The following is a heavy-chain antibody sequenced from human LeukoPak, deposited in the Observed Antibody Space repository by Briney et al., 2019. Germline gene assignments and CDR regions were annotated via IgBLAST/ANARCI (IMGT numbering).Heavy chain of an antibody. CDR1: TFIFSTST. CDR3: TSEYNSPNRFDY. Sequence: KPGGSLRLSCAASTFIFSTSTMNWVRQAPGKGLEWVSSISSSSSYINYADSVKGRFTISRDDAKNSLYLQMNSLRAEDTAVYYCTSEYNSPNRFDYWGQGTLVTVSS. V-gene: IGHV3-21*01. CDR2: ISSSSSYI. D-gene: IGHD1-20*01. J-gene: IGHJ4*02.